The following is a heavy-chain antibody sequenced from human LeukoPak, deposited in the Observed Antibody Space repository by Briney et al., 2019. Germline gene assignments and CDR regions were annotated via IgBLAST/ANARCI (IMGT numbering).Heavy chain of an antibody. CDR1: GGSLSGYY. D-gene: IGHD2-15*01. V-gene: IGHV4-34*01. CDR2: INHSGST. Sequence: PSETLSLTCAVYGGSLSGYYWSWIRQPPGKGLEWIGEINHSGSTNYNPSLKSRVTISVDTSKNQFSLKLSSVTAADTAVYYCARGAVAAPVDYWGQGTLVTVSS. CDR3: ARGAVAAPVDY. J-gene: IGHJ4*02.